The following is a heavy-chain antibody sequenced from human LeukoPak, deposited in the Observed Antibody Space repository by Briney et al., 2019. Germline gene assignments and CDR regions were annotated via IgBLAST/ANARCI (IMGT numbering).Heavy chain of an antibody. D-gene: IGHD3-22*01. CDR1: GFTVSSNY. V-gene: IGHV3-66*01. CDR2: IYSGGST. J-gene: IGHJ5*02. Sequence: GGSLRLSCAASGFTVSSNYVSWVRQAPGKGLEWVSVIYSGGSTYYADSVKGRFTISRDNSKNTLYLQMNSLRAEDTAVYYCARDLRYYDSSGYHGWFDPWGQGTLVTVSS. CDR3: ARDLRYYDSSGYHGWFDP.